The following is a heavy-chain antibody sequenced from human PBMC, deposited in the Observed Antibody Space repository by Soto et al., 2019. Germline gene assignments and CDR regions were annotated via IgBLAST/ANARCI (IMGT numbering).Heavy chain of an antibody. Sequence: PGGSLRLSCAASGFTFSSYAMSWVRQAPGKGLEWVSAISGSGGSTYYADSVKGRFTISRDNSKNTLYLQMNSLRAEDTAVYYCANFAQFWEWLSTYDYRGQGTLVTVSS. V-gene: IGHV3-23*01. D-gene: IGHD3-3*01. J-gene: IGHJ4*02. CDR3: ANFAQFWEWLSTYDY. CDR2: ISGSGGST. CDR1: GFTFSSYA.